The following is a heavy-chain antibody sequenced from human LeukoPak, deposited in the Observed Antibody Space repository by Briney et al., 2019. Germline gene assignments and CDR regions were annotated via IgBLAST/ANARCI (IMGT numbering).Heavy chain of an antibody. CDR1: GGSISSSNW. CDR3: AREVSRLLPMSGFDY. J-gene: IGHJ4*02. CDR2: IYHSGST. Sequence: NPSGTLSLTCAVSGGSISSSNWWSWVRQPPGKGLEWIGEIYHSGSTYYNPSLKSRVTISVDTSKNQFSLKLSSVTAADTAVYYCAREVSRLLPMSGFDYWGQGTLVTVSS. D-gene: IGHD3-22*01. V-gene: IGHV4-4*02.